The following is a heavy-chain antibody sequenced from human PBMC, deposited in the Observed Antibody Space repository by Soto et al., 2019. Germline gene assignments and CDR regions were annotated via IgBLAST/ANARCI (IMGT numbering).Heavy chain of an antibody. Sequence: SETLSLTCIVSGDSVTSGSYYWTWLRQPPGKGLEWIGYISYTGRTKYSPSLQSRVTISVDTSKNDFSLNLSSVTAADTAVYFCAREWGLLPYYVMNVWGHGTAVTVSS. J-gene: IGHJ6*02. D-gene: IGHD7-27*01. V-gene: IGHV4-61*01. CDR3: AREWGLLPYYVMNV. CDR2: ISYTGRT. CDR1: GDSVTSGSYY.